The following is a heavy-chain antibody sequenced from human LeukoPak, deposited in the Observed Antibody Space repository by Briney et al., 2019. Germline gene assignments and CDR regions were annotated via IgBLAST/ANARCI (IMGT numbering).Heavy chain of an antibody. D-gene: IGHD6-19*01. CDR2: ISGSGGSI. V-gene: IGHV3-23*01. Sequence: GGSLRLSCAASGFTFNSYAMSWVRQAPGKGLEWVSSISGSGGSIYYADSVKGRFTISRDNSKSTLYLQMNSLRAEDTAIYYCAKEAVASAGPFDYWGQGTLVTVSS. J-gene: IGHJ4*02. CDR1: GFTFNSYA. CDR3: AKEAVASAGPFDY.